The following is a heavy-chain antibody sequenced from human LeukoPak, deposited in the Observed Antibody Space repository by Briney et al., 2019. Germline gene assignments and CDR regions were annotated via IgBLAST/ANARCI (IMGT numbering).Heavy chain of an antibody. CDR2: LYDSVSN. V-gene: IGHV4-39*01. CDR3: ASHTRPGYCGYENAFDI. J-gene: IGHJ3*02. Sequence: SETLSLTCTVSGGSISSSSYYWDWIRQPPGMGLEWIVNLYDSVSNHYNPTLRGRVTISDDTSKNQFYLNLSSVTAAATDGCYRASHTRPGYCGYENAFDIWGQGTMVTVSS. CDR1: GGSISSSSYY. D-gene: IGHD5-12*01.